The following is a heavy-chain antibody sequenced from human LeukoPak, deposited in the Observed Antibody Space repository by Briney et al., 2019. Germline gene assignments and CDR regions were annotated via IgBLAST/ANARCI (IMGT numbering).Heavy chain of an antibody. CDR3: ARQRSSGWYFYYMDV. D-gene: IGHD6-19*01. J-gene: IGHJ6*03. Sequence: GASLKISCKGSGYSFTSYWIGWVRQMPGKGLEWMGIIYPGDSDTRYSPSFQGQVTISADKSISTAYLQWSSLKASDTAMYYCARQRSSGWYFYYMDVWGKGTTVTASS. CDR1: GYSFTSYW. CDR2: IYPGDSDT. V-gene: IGHV5-51*01.